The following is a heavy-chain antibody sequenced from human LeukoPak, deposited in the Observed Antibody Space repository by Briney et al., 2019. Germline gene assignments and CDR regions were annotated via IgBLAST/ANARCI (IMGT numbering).Heavy chain of an antibody. CDR1: GGSFSDYY. V-gene: IGHV4-34*01. D-gene: IGHD4-11*01. Sequence: SETLSLTCAVYGGSFSDYYWNWIRQPPGKGLEWIGEINHSGSTTYNPSLKSRVTLTIDTSKKEVSLKLTSVTAADTSIYFCATSTKVVRPDSWDSWGQGTLVTVSS. CDR2: INHSGST. CDR3: ATSTKVVRPDSWDS. J-gene: IGHJ4*02.